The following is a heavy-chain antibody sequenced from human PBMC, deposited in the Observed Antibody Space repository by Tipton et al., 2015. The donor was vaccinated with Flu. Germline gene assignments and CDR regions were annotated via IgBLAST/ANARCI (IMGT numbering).Heavy chain of an antibody. Sequence: QLVQSGAEVKKPGSSVKVSCKASGGTFSSYAISWVRQAPGQGLEWMGGIIPIFGTANYAQKFQGRVTITADESTSTAYMELSSRRSEDTAVYYCARGGITGTTMHYYYGMDVWGQGTTVTVSS. J-gene: IGHJ6*02. CDR2: IIPIFGTA. D-gene: IGHD1-7*01. CDR1: GGTFSSYA. V-gene: IGHV1-69*01. CDR3: ARGGITGTTMHYYYGMDV.